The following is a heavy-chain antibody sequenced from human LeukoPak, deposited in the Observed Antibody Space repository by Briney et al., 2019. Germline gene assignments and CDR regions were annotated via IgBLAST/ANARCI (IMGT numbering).Heavy chain of an antibody. CDR3: ARGNCTNGVCYAYFDY. Sequence: SVKLSCKASGGTFSSYAISWVRQAPGQGLEWMGRIIPIFGTANYAQKFQGRVTITTDESTSTAYMELSSLRSEDTAVYYCARGNCTNGVCYAYFDYWGQGTLVTVSS. CDR2: IIPIFGTA. V-gene: IGHV1-69*05. J-gene: IGHJ4*02. D-gene: IGHD2-8*01. CDR1: GGTFSSYA.